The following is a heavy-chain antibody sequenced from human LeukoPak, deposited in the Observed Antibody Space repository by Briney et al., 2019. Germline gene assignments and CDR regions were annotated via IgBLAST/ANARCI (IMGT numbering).Heavy chain of an antibody. J-gene: IGHJ4*02. CDR1: GGTFSSFA. CDR2: IIPIFGTA. CDR3: AVPPPRGDGYPY. V-gene: IGHV1-69*05. D-gene: IGHD5-18*01. Sequence: SVTVSCKASGGTFSSFAISWVRQAPGQGPEWMGGIIPIFGTAKYALKLQGRVTITTDESTSTAYMELSSLRSEDTAVYYCAVPPPRGDGYPYWGQGTLVTVSS.